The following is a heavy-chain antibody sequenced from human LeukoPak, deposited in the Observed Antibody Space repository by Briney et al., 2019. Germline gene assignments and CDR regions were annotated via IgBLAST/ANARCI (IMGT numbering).Heavy chain of an antibody. CDR3: ARDGDGDYVFSYYFDY. D-gene: IGHD4-17*01. CDR1: GFNFSSYA. CDR2: ISYDESNT. Sequence: GGSLRLSCAASGFNFSSYAMHWVRQAPGRGVEGVALISYDESNTFYADSVNGRFTISRDNSKNTLYLQMNSLRVEDTAVYYCARDGDGDYVFSYYFDYWDQGTLVTVSS. J-gene: IGHJ4*02. V-gene: IGHV3-30*04.